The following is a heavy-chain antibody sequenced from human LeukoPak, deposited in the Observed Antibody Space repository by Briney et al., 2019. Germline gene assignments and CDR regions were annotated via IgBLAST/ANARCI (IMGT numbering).Heavy chain of an antibody. D-gene: IGHD6-19*01. CDR1: GFTFDDYA. V-gene: IGHV3-9*01. CDR3: AKDKGSGWSPYYFDY. CDR2: ISWNSGSI. Sequence: GGSLRLSCAASGFTFDDYAMHWVRHAPGKGLEWVSGISWNSGSIGYADSVKGRFTISRDNAKNSLYLQMNSLRAEDTALYYCAKDKGSGWSPYYFDYWGQGTLVTVSS. J-gene: IGHJ4*02.